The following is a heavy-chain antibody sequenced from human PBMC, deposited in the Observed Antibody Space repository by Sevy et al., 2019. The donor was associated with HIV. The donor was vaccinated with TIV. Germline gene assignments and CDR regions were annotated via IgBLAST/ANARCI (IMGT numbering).Heavy chain of an antibody. D-gene: IGHD1-26*01. V-gene: IGHV3-11*01. CDR1: GFTFSDYY. CDR2: ISSSGSTI. Sequence: GGSLRLSCAASGFTFSDYYMTWIRQAPGKGLEWVSYISSSGSTIYYPDSVKGRFTISRDNAMNSVYLQMSSLIVDDTAIYYCARGYTSRRVGATTSLDYWGLGTLVTVSS. CDR3: ARGYTSRRVGATTSLDY. J-gene: IGHJ4*02.